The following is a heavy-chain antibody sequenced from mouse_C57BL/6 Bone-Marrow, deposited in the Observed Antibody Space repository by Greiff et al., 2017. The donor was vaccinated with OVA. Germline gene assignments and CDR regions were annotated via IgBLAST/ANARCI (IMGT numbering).Heavy chain of an antibody. Sequence: VQLQQSGPELVKPGASVKISCKASGYTFTDYYINWVKQRPGQGLEWIGWIFPGSGSTYYNEKFKGKATLTVDKSSSTAYMLLSSLTSEDSAVYFCARENYSNLAWFAYWGQGTLVTVSA. V-gene: IGHV1-75*01. CDR3: ARENYSNLAWFAY. CDR1: GYTFTDYY. CDR2: IFPGSGST. D-gene: IGHD2-5*01. J-gene: IGHJ3*01.